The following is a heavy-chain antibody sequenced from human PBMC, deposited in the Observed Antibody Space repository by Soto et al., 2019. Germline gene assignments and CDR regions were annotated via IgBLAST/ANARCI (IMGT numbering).Heavy chain of an antibody. CDR2: IDPSGSQT. CDR3: ERQLYGSDTVPNLLYYFDS. J-gene: IGHJ4*02. Sequence: VESLQLPRKGSRYILSGSWIAWVRQKTGKGLEWLGRIDPSGSQTYYRLSFPGHVTLSVTKSINTVFLQWSSLRGSDTAMYYCERQLYGSDTVPNLLYYFDSWGQGTPVTVSS. CDR1: RYILSGSW. D-gene: IGHD2-21*01. V-gene: IGHV5-10-1*01.